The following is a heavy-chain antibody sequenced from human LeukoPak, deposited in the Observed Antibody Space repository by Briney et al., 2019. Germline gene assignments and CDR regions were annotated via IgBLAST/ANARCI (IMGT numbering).Heavy chain of an antibody. J-gene: IGHJ4*02. D-gene: IGHD3-10*01. CDR3: ARVLRTYYYGSGPYYFDY. CDR2: IYTSGST. CDR1: GGSISSGSYY. V-gene: IGHV4-61*02. Sequence: SQTLSLTCTVSGGSISSGSYYWSWIRQPAGKGLEWIGRIYTSGSTNYNPSLKSRVTISVDTSKNQFSLKLSSVTAADTAVYYCARVLRTYYYGSGPYYFDYWGQGTLVTVSS.